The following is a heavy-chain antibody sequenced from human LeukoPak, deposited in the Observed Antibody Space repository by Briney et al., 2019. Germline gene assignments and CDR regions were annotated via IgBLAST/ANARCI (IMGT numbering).Heavy chain of an antibody. CDR1: GFTFDDYA. J-gene: IGHJ4*02. CDR3: AKARYNWNDEGGLDN. CDR2: ISGDGGST. V-gene: IGHV3-43*02. D-gene: IGHD1-1*01. Sequence: GGSLRLSCADSGFTFDDYAMHWVRQAPGKGLEWVSLISGDGGSTYYADSVKGRFTLSRDNSKNSLYLQMNSLRTEDTALYYCAKARYNWNDEGGLDNWGQGTLVTVSS.